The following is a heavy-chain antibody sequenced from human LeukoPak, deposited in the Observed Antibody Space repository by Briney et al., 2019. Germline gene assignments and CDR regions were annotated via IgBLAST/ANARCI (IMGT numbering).Heavy chain of an antibody. CDR2: INAGNGNT. CDR3: ARDGYKRPYNWFDP. CDR1: GYTFTSYA. Sequence: GASVTVSSMASGYTFTSYAMHWVRQAPGQRLEWMGWINAGNGNTKYSQKFQGRVTITRDTSASTAYMELSSLRSEDTAVYYCARDGYKRPYNWFDPWGQGTLVTVSS. D-gene: IGHD5-24*01. V-gene: IGHV1-3*01. J-gene: IGHJ5*02.